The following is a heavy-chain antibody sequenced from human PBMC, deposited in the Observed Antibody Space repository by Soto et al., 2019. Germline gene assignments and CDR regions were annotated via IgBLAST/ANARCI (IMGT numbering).Heavy chain of an antibody. CDR2: ISAYNGNT. CDR1: GYTFTSYV. V-gene: IGHV1-18*01. CDR3: ARGPDYYDSSGYHDY. D-gene: IGHD3-22*01. Sequence: AAVKVSCKASGYTFTSYVISWVRQAPGQGLEWMGWISAYNGNTNYAQKLQGRVTMTTDTSTSTAYMELRSLRSDATAGYYCARGPDYYDSSGYHDYWGQGTLVTVSS. J-gene: IGHJ4*02.